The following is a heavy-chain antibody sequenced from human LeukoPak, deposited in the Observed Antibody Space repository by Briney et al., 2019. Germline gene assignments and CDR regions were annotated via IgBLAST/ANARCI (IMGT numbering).Heavy chain of an antibody. D-gene: IGHD2-15*01. Sequence: GASVKVSCKASGYTFTSYGISWVRQAPGQGLEWMGWISAYNGNTNYAQKLQGRVTITTDESTSTAYMELSSLRSEDTAVYYCARDKGYCSGGSCYREFDYWGQGTLVTVSS. CDR3: ARDKGYCSGGSCYREFDY. V-gene: IGHV1-18*01. CDR2: ISAYNGNT. CDR1: GYTFTSYG. J-gene: IGHJ4*02.